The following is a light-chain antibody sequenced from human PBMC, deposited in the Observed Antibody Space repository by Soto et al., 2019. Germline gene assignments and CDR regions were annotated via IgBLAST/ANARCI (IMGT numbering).Light chain of an antibody. Sequence: EIVMTQSPATLSVSPGERATLSCRASQSIYSNLAWYQQKPGQAPRLLIYGASTRASGLPARFSGSGSGTEFTLTISSLQSEDFAVYYCQQYNNRLWTFGQGTKVYIK. CDR3: QQYNNRLWT. V-gene: IGKV3-15*01. CDR1: QSIYSN. J-gene: IGKJ1*01. CDR2: GAS.